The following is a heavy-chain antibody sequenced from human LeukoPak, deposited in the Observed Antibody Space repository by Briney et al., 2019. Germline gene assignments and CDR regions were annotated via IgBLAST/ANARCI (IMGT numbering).Heavy chain of an antibody. Sequence: PGGSLRLSCAASGFTFSSYWMSWVRQAPGKGLEWVANINHDGSEKYYVDFVKGRFTISRDNPKNSLYLQMNSLRAEDTAVYYCARVEWLATGNDYWGQGTLVTVSS. CDR3: ARVEWLATGNDY. D-gene: IGHD6-19*01. V-gene: IGHV3-7*01. CDR1: GFTFSSYW. CDR2: INHDGSEK. J-gene: IGHJ4*02.